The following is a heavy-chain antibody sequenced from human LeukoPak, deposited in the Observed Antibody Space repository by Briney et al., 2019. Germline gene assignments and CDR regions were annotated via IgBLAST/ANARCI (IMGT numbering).Heavy chain of an antibody. V-gene: IGHV3-30*02. Sequence: GGSLRLSCAAFGFTFRDYGMHWVRQAPGKGLEWVAFIRYDGSNKFYADSVKGRFTISRDNAKNSLYLQMNSLRAEDTAVYYCARAPVGATRHFDYWGQGTLVTVSS. J-gene: IGHJ4*02. CDR2: IRYDGSNK. CDR1: GFTFRDYG. D-gene: IGHD1-26*01. CDR3: ARAPVGATRHFDY.